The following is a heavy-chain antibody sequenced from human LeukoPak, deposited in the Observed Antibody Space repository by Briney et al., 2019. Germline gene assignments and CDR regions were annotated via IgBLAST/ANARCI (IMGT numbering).Heavy chain of an antibody. CDR1: GGTFSSYT. J-gene: IGHJ4*02. CDR3: ARDAPNWYDIVY. V-gene: IGHV1-69*04. CDR2: IIPILGIA. Sequence: SVKVSCKASGGTFSSYTISWVRQAPGQGLEWMGRIIPILGIANYAQKFQGRVTITADKSTSTAYMELSSLRSEDTAVYYCARDAPNWYDIVYWGQGTLVTVSS. D-gene: IGHD1-20*01.